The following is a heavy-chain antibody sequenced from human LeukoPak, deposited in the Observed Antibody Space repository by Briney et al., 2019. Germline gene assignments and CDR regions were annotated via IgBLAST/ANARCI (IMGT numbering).Heavy chain of an antibody. CDR3: ARLQGDSGRYYFDY. J-gene: IGHJ4*02. Sequence: GVSLRLSCAASGFTFSAYSVNWVRQAPGKGLEWVSSISNTGKYIYYADSLKGRFTISRDNAKNSLYLQMNSLRAEDTAVYYCARLQGDSGRYYFDYWGQGTLVTVSS. D-gene: IGHD6-19*01. CDR2: ISNTGKYI. CDR1: GFTFSAYS. V-gene: IGHV3-21*01.